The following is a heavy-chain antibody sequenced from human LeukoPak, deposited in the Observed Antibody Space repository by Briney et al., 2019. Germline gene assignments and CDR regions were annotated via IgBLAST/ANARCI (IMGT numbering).Heavy chain of an antibody. CDR2: IHHSGST. Sequence: PSETLSFTCAVSGYSISRGYHWGWIRQPPGKGLEWIGSIHHSGSTYYNSSLKSRVTISVDTSKNQFSLKVSSVTAADTAVYYCARVNWNPDYWGQGTLVTVSS. V-gene: IGHV4-38-2*01. CDR3: ARVNWNPDY. CDR1: GYSISRGYH. D-gene: IGHD1-1*01. J-gene: IGHJ4*02.